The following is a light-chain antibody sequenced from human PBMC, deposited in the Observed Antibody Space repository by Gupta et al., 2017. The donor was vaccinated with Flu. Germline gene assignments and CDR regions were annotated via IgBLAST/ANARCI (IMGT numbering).Light chain of an antibody. J-gene: IGLJ1*01. V-gene: IGLV2-11*01. CDR2: DVA. CDR3: CSYAGSYTPWV. CDR1: NSDVGAYNY. Sequence: QSALTQPRSVSGSRGQSVTISCTGTNSDVGAYNYVSWYQQHPGKAPKLMIYDVAKRPSGVPDRFSGSKSGNTASLTISGLQAEDEADYYCCSYAGSYTPWVFGTGTKVTVL.